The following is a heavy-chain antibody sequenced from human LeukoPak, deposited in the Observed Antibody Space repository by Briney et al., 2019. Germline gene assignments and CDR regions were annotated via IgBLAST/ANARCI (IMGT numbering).Heavy chain of an antibody. Sequence: ASVKVSCKASGYTFIGYYMHWARQAPGQGLEWMGWINPNSGGTNYAQEFQGRVTMTRDTSISPAYMELSRLRSDDTAVYYCAREDIVVVPAAGSFDPWGQGTLVTVSS. D-gene: IGHD2-2*01. J-gene: IGHJ5*02. CDR2: INPNSGGT. CDR1: GYTFIGYY. V-gene: IGHV1-2*02. CDR3: AREDIVVVPAAGSFDP.